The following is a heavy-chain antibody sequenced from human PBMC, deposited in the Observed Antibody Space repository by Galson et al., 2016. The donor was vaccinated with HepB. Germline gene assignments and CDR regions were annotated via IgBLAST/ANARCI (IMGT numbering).Heavy chain of an antibody. CDR1: GFTSSTSA. Sequence: SVKVSCKASGFTSSTSAIQWVRQPRGQRLEWIGWIVVGSDNTKYAQRFRERVSITRDMSTSTAYMELSSLRSDDTAVYYCAATKSGSFPYFDYWGQGTLVTVSS. D-gene: IGHD3-3*01. V-gene: IGHV1-58*02. CDR3: AATKSGSFPYFDY. CDR2: IVVGSDNT. J-gene: IGHJ4*02.